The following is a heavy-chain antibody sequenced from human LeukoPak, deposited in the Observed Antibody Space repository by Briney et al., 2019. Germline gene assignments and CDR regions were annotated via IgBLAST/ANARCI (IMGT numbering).Heavy chain of an antibody. J-gene: IGHJ6*02. CDR2: MNPNSGNT. Sequence: GASVKVSCKASGYTFTSYGINWVRQATGQGLEWMGWMNPNSGNTGYAQKFQGRVTMTRNTSISTAYMELSSLRSEDTAVYYCAREEYQLQVVSSYYYYGMDVWGQGTTVTVSS. V-gene: IGHV1-8*02. CDR3: AREEYQLQVVSSYYYYGMDV. CDR1: GYTFTSYG. D-gene: IGHD2-2*01.